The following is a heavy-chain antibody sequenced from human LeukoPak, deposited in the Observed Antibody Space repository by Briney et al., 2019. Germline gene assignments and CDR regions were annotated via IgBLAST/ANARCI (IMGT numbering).Heavy chain of an antibody. CDR3: ARDSRHHRFLYWDWFDP. CDR1: GFTFSSYA. Sequence: GGSLRLSCAASGFTFSSYAMHWVRQAPGKGLGWVTVISYDGINKYYADSVKGRFTISRDNVKNSLYLQMNSLRAEDTAVYYCARDSRHHRFLYWDWFDPWGQGTLVTVSS. V-gene: IGHV3-30*04. J-gene: IGHJ5*02. D-gene: IGHD1-26*01. CDR2: ISYDGINK.